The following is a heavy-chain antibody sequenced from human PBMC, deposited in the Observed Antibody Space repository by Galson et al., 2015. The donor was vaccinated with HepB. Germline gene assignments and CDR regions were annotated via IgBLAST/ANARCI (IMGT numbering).Heavy chain of an antibody. D-gene: IGHD2-21*02. J-gene: IGHJ4*02. CDR1: GFICTRYA. CDR3: AKVAILGVTPHYFDY. CDR2: IGGSGGST. Sequence: SLRLSCAASGFICTRYAFSWVRQAPGKGLEWVSSIGGSGGSTYYADSVKGRFTFSRDNSKNTVYLQMSSLRVEDTAVYYCAKVAILGVTPHYFDYWGQGTRVTVSS. V-gene: IGHV3-23*01.